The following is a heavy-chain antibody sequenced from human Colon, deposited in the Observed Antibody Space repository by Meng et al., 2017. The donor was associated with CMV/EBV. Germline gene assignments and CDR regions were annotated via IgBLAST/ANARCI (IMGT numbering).Heavy chain of an antibody. V-gene: IGHV3-66*04. CDR2: IYSGGST. CDR3: VGHQGGPREGVRLV. J-gene: IGHJ4*02. D-gene: IGHD3-16*01. CDR1: GFTVSSNY. Sequence: ETLSLTCAASGFTVSSNYMSWVRQAPGKGLEWVSVIYSGGSTYYADSVKGRFTISRDKSKNTVFLQMNSLKVEDTAVYFCVGHQGGPREGVRLVWGQGTLVTVSS.